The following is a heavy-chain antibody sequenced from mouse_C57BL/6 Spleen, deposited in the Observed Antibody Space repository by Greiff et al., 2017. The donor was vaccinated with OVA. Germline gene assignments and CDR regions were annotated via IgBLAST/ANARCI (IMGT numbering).Heavy chain of an antibody. Sequence: QVQLQQPGAELVKPGASVKLSCKASGYTFTSYWMHWVKQRPGQGLEWIGMIHPNSGSTNYNEKFKSKATLTVDKSSSTAYMQLSSLTSEDSAVYYCATPGSGTLYALDYWGQGTSVTVSS. D-gene: IGHD4-1*01. CDR2: IHPNSGST. CDR1: GYTFTSYW. V-gene: IGHV1-64*01. J-gene: IGHJ4*01. CDR3: ATPGSGTLYALDY.